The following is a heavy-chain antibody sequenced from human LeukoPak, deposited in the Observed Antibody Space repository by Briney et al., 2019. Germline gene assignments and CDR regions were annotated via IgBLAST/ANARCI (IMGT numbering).Heavy chain of an antibody. J-gene: IGHJ6*02. CDR2: ISGGGGST. CDR1: GFTFSSYA. V-gene: IGHV3-23*01. CDR3: ARDRSSSALDYYYYGMDV. D-gene: IGHD6-13*01. Sequence: GGSLRLSCAASGFTFSSYAVSWVRQAPGKGLEWVSAISGGGGSTYYADSVKGRFTISRDNSKNTLYLQMNSLRAEDTAVYYCARDRSSSALDYYYYGMDVWGQGTTVTVSS.